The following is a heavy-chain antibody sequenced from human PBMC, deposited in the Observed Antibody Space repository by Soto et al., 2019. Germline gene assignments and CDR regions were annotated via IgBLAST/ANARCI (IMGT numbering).Heavy chain of an antibody. V-gene: IGHV1-3*01. CDR2: INAGSGDT. CDR3: ARSEGGWYIGPHAFDI. Sequence: QVQVVQSGAEVKKPGASVKVSCKASGYVFSSYAIHWVRQAPGQGLECLGWINAGSGDTRYSQKYKGRVTFTRDTSASTAYMELRTLRSEDTAIYYCARSEGGWYIGPHAFDIWGQGTIVTVSS. D-gene: IGHD6-19*01. CDR1: GYVFSSYA. J-gene: IGHJ3*02.